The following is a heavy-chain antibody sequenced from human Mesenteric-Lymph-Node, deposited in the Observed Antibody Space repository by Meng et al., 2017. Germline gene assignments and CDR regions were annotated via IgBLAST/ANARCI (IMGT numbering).Heavy chain of an antibody. Sequence: GESLKISCAASGFTFSSYAMHWVRQAPGKGLEWVAVISYDGSNKYYADSVKGRFTISRDNSKNTLYLQMNSLRAEDTAVYYCAKDPSWGWYDYWGQGTLVTVSS. CDR2: ISYDGSNK. J-gene: IGHJ4*02. V-gene: IGHV3-30*04. D-gene: IGHD6-19*01. CDR1: GFTFSSYA. CDR3: AKDPSWGWYDY.